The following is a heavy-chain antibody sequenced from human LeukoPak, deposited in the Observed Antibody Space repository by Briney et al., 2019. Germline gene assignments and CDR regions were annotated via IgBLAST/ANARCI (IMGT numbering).Heavy chain of an antibody. J-gene: IGHJ6*02. Sequence: ASVKVSCKASGYTFTSYGISWVRQAPGQGLEWMGWISAYNGNTNYAQKLQGRVTMTTDTSTSTAYMELRSLRSDDTAVYYCARGAYDILTGYYTPTYYYGMDVWGQGTTVTVSS. CDR2: ISAYNGNT. CDR3: ARGAYDILTGYYTPTYYYGMDV. V-gene: IGHV1-18*01. CDR1: GYTFTSYG. D-gene: IGHD3-9*01.